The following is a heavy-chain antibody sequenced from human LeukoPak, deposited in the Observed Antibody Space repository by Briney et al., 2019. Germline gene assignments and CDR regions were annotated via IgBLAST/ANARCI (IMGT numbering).Heavy chain of an antibody. CDR3: AGYYDSSGQPLDAFDI. CDR1: GGSISSYY. Sequence: PSETLSLTCTVSGGSISSYYWSWIRQPPGKGLGWIGYIYYSGSTNYNPSLKSRVTISVDTSKNQFSLKLSSVTAADTAVYYCAGYYDSSGQPLDAFDIWGQGTMVTVSS. V-gene: IGHV4-59*08. CDR2: IYYSGST. D-gene: IGHD3-22*01. J-gene: IGHJ3*02.